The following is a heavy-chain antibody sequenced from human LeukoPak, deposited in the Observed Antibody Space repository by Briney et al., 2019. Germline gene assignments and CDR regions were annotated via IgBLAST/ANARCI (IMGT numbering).Heavy chain of an antibody. V-gene: IGHV3-23*01. CDR1: GFTFSSYA. D-gene: IGHD2-2*01. CDR2: ISGSGGST. Sequence: RASLRLSCAASGFTFSSYAMSWVRQAPGKGLEWVSSISGSGGSTYYADSVKGRFTISRDNSKNTLYLQMNSLRAEDTAVYYCAKLGCSSTSCLYGMDVWGQGTTVTVSS. J-gene: IGHJ6*02. CDR3: AKLGCSSTSCLYGMDV.